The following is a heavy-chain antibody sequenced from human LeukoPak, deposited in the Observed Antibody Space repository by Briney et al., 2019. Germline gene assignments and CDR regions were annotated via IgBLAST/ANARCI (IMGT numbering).Heavy chain of an antibody. D-gene: IGHD4-23*01. V-gene: IGHV3-74*01. CDR1: GFTFSSAW. CDR2: IKSDGSSI. Sequence: PGGSLRLSCAASGFTFSSAWISWVRQAPGKGLEWVGRIKSDGSSIRYADFVKGRFTISRDNAKNTLWLQVNSLRAEDTAVYYCATDLDYGGYSHFDFWGQGTLVTVSS. CDR3: ATDLDYGGYSHFDF. J-gene: IGHJ4*02.